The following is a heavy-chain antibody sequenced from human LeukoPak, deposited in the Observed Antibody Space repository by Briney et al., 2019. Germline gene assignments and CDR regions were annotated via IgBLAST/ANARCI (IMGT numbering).Heavy chain of an antibody. J-gene: IGHJ5*02. CDR2: IYYSGST. V-gene: IGHV4-39*01. Sequence: PSETLSLTCTVSGGSISSSSYYWGWIRQPPGKGLEWIGSIYYSGSTYYNPSLKSRVAISVDTSKNQFSLKLSSVTAADTAVYYCASTSSYCSSTSCSRGRFDPWGQGTLVTVSS. CDR3: ASTSSYCSSTSCSRGRFDP. CDR1: GGSISSSSYY. D-gene: IGHD2-2*01.